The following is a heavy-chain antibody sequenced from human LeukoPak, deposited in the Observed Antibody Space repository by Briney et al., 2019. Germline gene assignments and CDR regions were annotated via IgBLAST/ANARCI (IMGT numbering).Heavy chain of an antibody. J-gene: IGHJ4*02. D-gene: IGHD6-13*01. CDR1: GFTFSHSA. Sequence: PGGSLRLSCAASGFTFSHSAMSWVRQAPGKGLEWVSAISGSGGNTYYADSVKGRFTISRDNSKNTLYLQMNSLRAEDTAVYYCARASSSWYYFDYWGQGTLVTVSS. CDR2: ISGSGGNT. CDR3: ARASSSWYYFDY. V-gene: IGHV3-23*01.